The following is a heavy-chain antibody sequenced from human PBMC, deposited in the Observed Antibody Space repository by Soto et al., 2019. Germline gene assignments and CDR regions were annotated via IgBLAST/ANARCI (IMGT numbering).Heavy chain of an antibody. CDR1: GFTFSSYA. J-gene: IGHJ3*02. D-gene: IGHD2-21*02. Sequence: EVQLVESGGGLVQPGGSLRLSCAASGFTFSSYAMHWVRQAPGKGLEYVSAISSNGGSTYYANSVKGRFTISRDNSKNTLYLQMGSLRAEDMAVYYGARGGDMNAFDIWGQGTMVTVSS. CDR3: ARGGDMNAFDI. V-gene: IGHV3-64*01. CDR2: ISSNGGST.